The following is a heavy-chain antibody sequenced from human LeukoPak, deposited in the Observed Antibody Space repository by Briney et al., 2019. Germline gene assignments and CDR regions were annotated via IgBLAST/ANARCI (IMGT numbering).Heavy chain of an antibody. D-gene: IGHD1-7*01. CDR1: GFTFGDYA. CDR3: TILLGQTTYYYGMDV. J-gene: IGHJ6*02. V-gene: IGHV3-49*04. Sequence: GGSLRLSCTASGFTFGDYAMSWVRQAPGKGLEWVGFIRSKAYGGTTEYAASVKGRFTISRDDSKSIAYLQMNSLKTEDTAVYYCTILLGQTTYYYGMDVWGQGTTVTVSS. CDR2: IRSKAYGGTT.